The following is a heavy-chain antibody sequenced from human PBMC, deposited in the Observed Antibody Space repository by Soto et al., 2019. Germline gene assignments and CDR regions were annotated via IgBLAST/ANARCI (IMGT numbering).Heavy chain of an antibody. CDR3: AHRAGIVPGQHDFDY. J-gene: IGHJ4*02. CDR2: IYWDDDK. D-gene: IGHD1-26*01. V-gene: IGHV2-5*02. Sequence: SGPTLVNPTQTLTLTCTFSGFSLSTSGVGVGWIRQPPGKALEWLALIYWDDDKRYSPSLKSRLTITKDTSKNQVVLTMSNMDPVDTATYYCAHRAGIVPGQHDFDYWGQGTLVTVSS. CDR1: GFSLSTSGVG.